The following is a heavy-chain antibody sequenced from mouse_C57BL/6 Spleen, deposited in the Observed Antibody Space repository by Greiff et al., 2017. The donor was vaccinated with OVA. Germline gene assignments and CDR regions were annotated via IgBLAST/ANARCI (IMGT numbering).Heavy chain of an antibody. Sequence: QVQLQQSGAELVRPGTSVKVSCKASGYAFTNYLIEWVKQRPGQGLEWIGVINPGSGGTNYNEKFKGKATLTADKSSSTAYMQLSSLTSEDSAVYFCARRDYDYEGSAMDYWGQGTSVTVSS. CDR3: ARRDYDYEGSAMDY. V-gene: IGHV1-54*01. D-gene: IGHD2-4*01. CDR1: GYAFTNYL. CDR2: INPGSGGT. J-gene: IGHJ4*01.